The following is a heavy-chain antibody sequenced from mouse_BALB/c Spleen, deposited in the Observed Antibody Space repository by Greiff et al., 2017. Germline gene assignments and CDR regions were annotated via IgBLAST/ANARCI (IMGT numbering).Heavy chain of an antibody. CDR3: VREYGSSLYAMDY. Sequence: DVKLVESGGGLVQPKGSLKLSCAASGFTFNTYAMHWVCQAPGKGLEWVARIRSKSNNYATYYADSVKDRFTISRDDSQSMLYLQMNNLKTEDTAMYYCVREYGSSLYAMDYWGQGTSVTVSS. CDR2: IRSKSNNYAT. J-gene: IGHJ4*01. V-gene: IGHV10-3*03. D-gene: IGHD1-1*01. CDR1: GFTFNTYA.